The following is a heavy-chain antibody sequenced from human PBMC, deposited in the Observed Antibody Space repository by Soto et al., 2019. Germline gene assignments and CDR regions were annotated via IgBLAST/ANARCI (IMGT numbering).Heavy chain of an antibody. CDR3: ASATGYYDILTGYRRYYYGMDV. CDR2: IIPIFGTA. Sequence: ASVNVACKASGGTFSSYAISWVRQAPGQGLEWMGGIIPIFGTANYAQKFQGRVTITADKSTSTAHMELSSLRSEDTAVYYCASATGYYDILTGYRRYYYGMDVWGQGTTVTVSS. CDR1: GGTFSSYA. J-gene: IGHJ6*02. V-gene: IGHV1-69*06. D-gene: IGHD3-9*01.